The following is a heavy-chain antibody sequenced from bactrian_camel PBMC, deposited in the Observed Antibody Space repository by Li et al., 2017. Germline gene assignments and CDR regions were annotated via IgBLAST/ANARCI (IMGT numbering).Heavy chain of an antibody. J-gene: IGHJ4*01. D-gene: IGHD8*01. CDR3: ARGGFNWAFGN. CDR1: GFTFSSYW. Sequence: HVQLVESGGGLVQLGGSLRLSCAASGFTFSSYWMYWVRQDPGKGLEWVSGIGEDGRTTLYADSVKGRFTISRDNAKNTLYLQLDSLETEDTAMYYCARGGFNWAFGNCGQGTQVTVS. V-gene: IGHV3S1*01. CDR2: IGEDGRTT.